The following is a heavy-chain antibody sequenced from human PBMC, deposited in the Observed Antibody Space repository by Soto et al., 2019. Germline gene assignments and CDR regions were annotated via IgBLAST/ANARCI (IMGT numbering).Heavy chain of an antibody. CDR1: GYTFTSYY. CDR3: ARDRDPYSSSNLNGNGMDV. D-gene: IGHD6-6*01. V-gene: IGHV1-46*01. J-gene: IGHJ6*02. Sequence: GASVKVSCKASGYTFTSYYMHWVRQAPGQGLEWMGIINPSGGSTSYAQKFQGRVTMTRDTSTSTVYMELSSLRSEDTAVYYCARDRDPYSSSNLNGNGMDVWGQGTTVTVSS. CDR2: INPSGGST.